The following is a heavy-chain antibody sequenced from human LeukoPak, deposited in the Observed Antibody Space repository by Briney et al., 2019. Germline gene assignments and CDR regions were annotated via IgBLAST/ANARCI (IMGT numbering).Heavy chain of an antibody. V-gene: IGHV1-8*01. J-gene: IGHJ6*03. Sequence: ASVKVSCKASGYTFTSYDINWVRQATGQGLEWMGWMNPNSGNTGYAQKFQGRVTMTRNTSISTAYMELSSLRSEDMAVYYCARAIYGSTGYYMDVWGKGTTVTVSS. D-gene: IGHD3-3*01. CDR3: ARAIYGSTGYYMDV. CDR2: MNPNSGNT. CDR1: GYTFTSYD.